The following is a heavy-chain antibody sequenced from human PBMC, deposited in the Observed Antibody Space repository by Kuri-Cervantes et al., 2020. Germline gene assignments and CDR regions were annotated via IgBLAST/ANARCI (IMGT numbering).Heavy chain of an antibody. Sequence: GESLKSSCSASGFTFSYYYMSWIRQAPGKGLEWVSYISSSGSTIYYADSVKGRFTISRDNSKNTLYLQMNSLRAEDTAVYYCARDSPIVGATEYFQHWGQGTLVTVSS. CDR3: ARDSPIVGATEYFQH. CDR1: GFTFSYYY. CDR2: ISSSGSTI. D-gene: IGHD1-26*01. V-gene: IGHV3-11*04. J-gene: IGHJ1*01.